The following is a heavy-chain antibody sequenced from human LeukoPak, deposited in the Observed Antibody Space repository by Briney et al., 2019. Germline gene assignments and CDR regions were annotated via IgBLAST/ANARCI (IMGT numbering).Heavy chain of an antibody. J-gene: IGHJ4*02. CDR3: TRESGAFSPFGF. D-gene: IGHD1-26*01. CDR2: VHLSGAS. CDR1: GGSILTTNW. Sequence: PSETLSLTCAVSGGSILTTNWWSWVRQPPGKVLEWIGEVHLSGASNYNPSLKSRVNMSIDKSKNQLSLELTSVTAADTAIYYCTRESGAFSPFGFWGQGTLVTVSS. V-gene: IGHV4-4*02.